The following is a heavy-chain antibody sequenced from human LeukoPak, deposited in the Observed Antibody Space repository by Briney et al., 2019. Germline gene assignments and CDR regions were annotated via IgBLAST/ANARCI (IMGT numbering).Heavy chain of an antibody. CDR1: GFTFSSYW. V-gene: IGHV3-7*01. J-gene: IGHJ4*02. Sequence: GGSLRLSCAASGFTFSSYWMSWVRQAPEKGLEWVAKIKPDGSEIYHVDSVQGRFTISRDNAKNSLYLQMNSLRAEDTAVYYCARETPRRGETRDGYRWGQGTLVTVSS. CDR2: IKPDGSEI. D-gene: IGHD5-24*01. CDR3: ARETPRRGETRDGYR.